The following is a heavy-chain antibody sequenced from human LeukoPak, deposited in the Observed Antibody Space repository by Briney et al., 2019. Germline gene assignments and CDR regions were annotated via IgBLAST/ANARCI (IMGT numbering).Heavy chain of an antibody. Sequence: ASVKVSCKASGYTFTSYGISWVRQAPGQGLEWMGGIIPIFGTANYAQKFQGRVTITSDESTSTAYMELSSMRSEDTAVYYCARGYCSGGSCYPRERNNWFDPWGQGTLVTVSS. J-gene: IGHJ5*02. CDR3: ARGYCSGGSCYPRERNNWFDP. V-gene: IGHV1-69*13. CDR2: IIPIFGTA. CDR1: GYTFTSYG. D-gene: IGHD2-15*01.